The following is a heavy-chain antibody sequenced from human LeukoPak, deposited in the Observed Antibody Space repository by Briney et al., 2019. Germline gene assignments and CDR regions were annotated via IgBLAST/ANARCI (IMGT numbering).Heavy chain of an antibody. Sequence: GGSLRLSCAASGFPFNDYYMTWIRQAPGKGLEWVSHISSSGSTIYYADSVKGRFIISRDNAKNSLFLQMNSLRAEDTAVYYCSIQKADLITMIRGIIAYWGQGTLVTVSS. CDR3: SIQKADLITMIRGIIAY. J-gene: IGHJ4*02. CDR1: GFPFNDYY. V-gene: IGHV3-11*04. D-gene: IGHD3-10*01. CDR2: ISSSGSTI.